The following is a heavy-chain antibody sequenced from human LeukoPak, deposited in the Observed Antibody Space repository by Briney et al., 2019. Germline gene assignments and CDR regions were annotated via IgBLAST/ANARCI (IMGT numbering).Heavy chain of an antibody. CDR3: ARRGYYYDSSGYYSHWAFDI. CDR1: GGSISSYY. D-gene: IGHD3-22*01. Sequence: SETLSLTCTVSGGSISSYYWSWIRQPPGKGLEWIGYIYYSGSTNYNPSLKSRVTISVDTSKNQFSLKLSSVTAADTAVYYCARRGYYYDSSGYYSHWAFDIWGQGTMVTVSS. J-gene: IGHJ3*02. V-gene: IGHV4-59*08. CDR2: IYYSGST.